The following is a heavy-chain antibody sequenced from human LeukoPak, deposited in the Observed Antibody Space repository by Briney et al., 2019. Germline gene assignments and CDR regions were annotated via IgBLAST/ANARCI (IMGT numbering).Heavy chain of an antibody. CDR3: ARDFKRITMVRGDNDAFDI. CDR1: GYTFTSHY. Sequence: ASVKVSCKASGYTFTSHYMHWVRQAPGQGLEWMGIINPSGGSTSYAQKFQGRVTMTRDMSTSTVYMELSSLRSEDTAVYYCARDFKRITMVRGDNDAFDIWGQGTMVTVSS. CDR2: INPSGGST. V-gene: IGHV1-46*01. D-gene: IGHD3-10*01. J-gene: IGHJ3*02.